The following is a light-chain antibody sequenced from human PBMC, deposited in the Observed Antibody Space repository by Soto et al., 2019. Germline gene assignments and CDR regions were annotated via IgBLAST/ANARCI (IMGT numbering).Light chain of an antibody. CDR2: DAS. V-gene: IGKV3-20*01. J-gene: IGKJ5*01. Sequence: DTLLTQSTGTLSLSPRQRATVSCRVRESLASGHWSWWRQKTGQTPRHLIYDASSRSTGMPDRISGSGSGTNFTPTTSRLEPEDYSVYYCQQYGSSPITFGQGTRLEIK. CDR1: ESLASGH. CDR3: QQYGSSPIT.